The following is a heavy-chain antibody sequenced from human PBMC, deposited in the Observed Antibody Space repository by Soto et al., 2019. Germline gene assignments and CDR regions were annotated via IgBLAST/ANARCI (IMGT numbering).Heavy chain of an antibody. V-gene: IGHV3-30*18. J-gene: IGHJ6*02. D-gene: IGHD1-26*01. CDR1: GFTFSSYG. CDR3: AKSGDLGYYYYYGMDV. Sequence: QVQLVESGGGVVQPGRSLRLSCAASGFTFSSYGMHWVRQAPGKGLEWVAVISYDGSNKYYADSVKGRFTISRDNSKNTLYLQMNSLRAEDTVVYYCAKSGDLGYYYYYGMDVWGQGTTVTVSS. CDR2: ISYDGSNK.